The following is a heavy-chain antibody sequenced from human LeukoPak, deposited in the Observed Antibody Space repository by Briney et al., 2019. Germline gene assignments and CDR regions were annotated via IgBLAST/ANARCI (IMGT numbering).Heavy chain of an antibody. J-gene: IGHJ4*02. V-gene: IGHV3-53*01. CDR2: IYSGGST. D-gene: IGHD5-18*01. Sequence: GGSLRLSCAASGFTVSSNYMSWVRQAPGKGLEWVSVIYSGGSTYYADSVKGRFTISRDNSKNTLHLQMNSLRAEDTALYYCARDEVYSYGYGDFDYWGQGTLVTVSS. CDR3: ARDEVYSYGYGDFDY. CDR1: GFTVSSNY.